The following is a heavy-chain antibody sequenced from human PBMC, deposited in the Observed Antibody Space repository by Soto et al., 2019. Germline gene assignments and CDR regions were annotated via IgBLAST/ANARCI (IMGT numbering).Heavy chain of an antibody. CDR1: GFTFSSYA. J-gene: IGHJ6*02. CDR2: ISGSGGST. Sequence: GGSLRLSCAASGFTFSSYAMSWVRQAPGKGLEWVSAISGSGGSTYYADSVKGRFTISRDNSKNTLYLQMNSLRAEDTAVYYCAILPYLLRYFDWPGADYYGMDVWGQGTTVTVSS. V-gene: IGHV3-23*01. CDR3: AILPYLLRYFDWPGADYYGMDV. D-gene: IGHD3-9*01.